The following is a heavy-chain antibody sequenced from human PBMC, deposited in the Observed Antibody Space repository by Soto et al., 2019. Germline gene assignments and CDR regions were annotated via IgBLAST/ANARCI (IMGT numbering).Heavy chain of an antibody. V-gene: IGHV3-23*01. CDR1: GFIFGNYA. CDR3: ARDLGSWYGRFDP. D-gene: IGHD6-13*01. J-gene: IGHJ5*02. CDR2: ISTSGGTT. Sequence: GGSLRLSCAASGFIFGNYAMSWVRQAPGKGLEWVSVISTSGGTTLYADTVKGRFTISRDNPKNTLYLQMNSLRADDTAVYYCARDLGSWYGRFDPWGQGTLVTVSS.